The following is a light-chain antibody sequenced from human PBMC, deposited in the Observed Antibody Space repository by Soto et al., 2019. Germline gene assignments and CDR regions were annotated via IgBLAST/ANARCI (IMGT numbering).Light chain of an antibody. CDR2: EGS. V-gene: IGLV2-23*01. CDR1: SSDVGSYNL. CDR3: CSYAGSSSV. J-gene: IGLJ1*01. Sequence: QSVLTQPASVSGSPGQSITISCTGTSSDVGSYNLVSWYQQHPGKAPKLMIYEGSKRPSGVSNRFSGSKSGNTASLTISGLQAEDEADYYCCSYAGSSSVFGTEPKVTV.